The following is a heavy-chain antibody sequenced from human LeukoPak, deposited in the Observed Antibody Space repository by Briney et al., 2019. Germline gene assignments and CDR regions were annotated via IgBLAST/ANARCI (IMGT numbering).Heavy chain of an antibody. J-gene: IGHJ4*02. CDR3: ARDGSMVRGVIDY. CDR1: GGSFSGYY. Sequence: SETLSLTCAVYGGSFSGYYWSWIRQPPGKGLEWIGEINHSGSTNYNPSLKSRVTISVDTSKNQFSLKLSSVTAADTAVYYCARDGSMVRGVIDYWGQGTLVTVSS. CDR2: INHSGST. D-gene: IGHD3-10*01. V-gene: IGHV4-34*01.